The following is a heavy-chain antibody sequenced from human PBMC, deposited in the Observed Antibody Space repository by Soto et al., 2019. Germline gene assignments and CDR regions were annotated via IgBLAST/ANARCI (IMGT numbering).Heavy chain of an antibody. CDR3: ARVPSDWGWFDP. J-gene: IGHJ5*02. Sequence: QVQLVQSGAEVKKPGASVKVSCKASGYTFTSYYMYWVRQAPGQGLEWMGIINPSGGSTSYAQKCQGRVTMTRDTSTSTVYRELSSLRSEDTAVYYCARVPSDWGWFDPWGQGTLVTVSS. D-gene: IGHD6-19*01. CDR2: INPSGGST. CDR1: GYTFTSYY. V-gene: IGHV1-46*03.